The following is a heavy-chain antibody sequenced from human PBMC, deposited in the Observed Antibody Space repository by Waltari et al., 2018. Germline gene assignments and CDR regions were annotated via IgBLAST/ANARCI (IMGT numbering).Heavy chain of an antibody. CDR3: ARGTDYDSSGYYYKHFDP. CDR2: IYHSGTT. Sequence: QVQLQESGPGLVKPSETLSLTCAVSGYSISSGYYWGWLRQPPGKGLEWIGSIYHSGTTYYNPSLKRRVTISVDTSKNQFSLRLSSVTAADSAIYFCARGTDYDSSGYYYKHFDPWGQGTHVTVSS. V-gene: IGHV4-38-2*01. D-gene: IGHD3-22*01. CDR1: GYSISSGYY. J-gene: IGHJ5*02.